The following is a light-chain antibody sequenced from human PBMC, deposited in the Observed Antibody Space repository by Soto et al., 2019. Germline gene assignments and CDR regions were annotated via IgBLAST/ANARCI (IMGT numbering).Light chain of an antibody. CDR1: SSDVGGYNY. J-gene: IGLJ3*02. V-gene: IGLV2-14*01. CDR3: SSYTSSSTLV. CDR2: EVS. Sequence: QSALTQPASVSGSPGQPITISCTGTSSDVGGYNYVSWYQQYPGKAPKLMIYEVSNRPSGVSNRFSGSKSGNTASLTISGLQAEDEADYYCSSYTSSSTLVFGGGTQLTVL.